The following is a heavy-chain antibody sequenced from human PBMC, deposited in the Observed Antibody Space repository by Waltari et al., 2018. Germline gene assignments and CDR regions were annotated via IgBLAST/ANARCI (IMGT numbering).Heavy chain of an antibody. CDR3: ARRICSSSTCHILGGNWMDP. CDR1: GGSLSESF. CDR2: IYGNGRI. V-gene: IGHV4-59*01. D-gene: IGHD6-13*01. Sequence: QVQLKESGTGLLQPSETLSPTCTVCGGSLSESFWLCIRRTAGKGLGWIGGIYGNGRINLNPSLCVPVTISADRAKIQFPLRRTSVTAADTADYYCARRICSSSTCHILGGNWMDPWGQGTLVTVSS. J-gene: IGHJ5*02.